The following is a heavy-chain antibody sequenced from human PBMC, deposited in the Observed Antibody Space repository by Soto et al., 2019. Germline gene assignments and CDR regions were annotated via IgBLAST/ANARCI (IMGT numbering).Heavy chain of an antibody. D-gene: IGHD3-3*01. CDR1: GFTFSNAW. CDR2: IKSKTDGGTT. CDR3: TTYDFWSGYSAY. Sequence: EVQLVESGGGLVKPGGSLRLSCAASGFTFSNAWMSWVRQAPGKGLEWVGRIKSKTDGGTTDYAPPVKGRFTISRDDSKNTLYLQMNSLKTEDTAVYYCTTYDFWSGYSAYWGQGTLVTVSS. V-gene: IGHV3-15*01. J-gene: IGHJ4*02.